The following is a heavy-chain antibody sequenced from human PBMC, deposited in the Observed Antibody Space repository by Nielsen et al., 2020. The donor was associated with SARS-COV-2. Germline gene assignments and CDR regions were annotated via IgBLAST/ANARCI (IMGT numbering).Heavy chain of an antibody. CDR2: IYTLGPT. J-gene: IGHJ4*02. D-gene: IGHD6-25*01. V-gene: IGHV3-53*04. Sequence: GGSLRLSCAAFGFNVSNTFMTWVRQAPGKGLEWVSIIYTLGPTFYADSVKGRFTISRLTSKNTLYLQLNSLTSDDTAVYYCARGGGLSRYYLDFWGRGTQVTVSS. CDR3: ARGGGLSRYYLDF. CDR1: GFNVSNTF.